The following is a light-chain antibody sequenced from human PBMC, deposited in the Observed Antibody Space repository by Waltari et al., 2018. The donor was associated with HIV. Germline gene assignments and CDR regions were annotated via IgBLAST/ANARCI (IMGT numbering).Light chain of an antibody. CDR1: ILGDKY. CDR3: QAWDSNTAHVL. CDR2: QDR. V-gene: IGLV3-1*01. J-gene: IGLJ2*01. Sequence: SYDLTQPPSVSVSPGQTASLTCPGDILGDKYASWYQQKAGQAPVLVIFQDRQRPSGTPDRFSGSNAGNTATLTISGTQAMDEADYYCQAWDSNTAHVLFGGGTKVTVL.